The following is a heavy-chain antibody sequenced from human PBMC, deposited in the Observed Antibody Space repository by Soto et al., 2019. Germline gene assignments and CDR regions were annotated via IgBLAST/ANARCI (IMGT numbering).Heavy chain of an antibody. D-gene: IGHD2-2*01. Sequence: QVQLHESGTRLVKHSETLSLTCIVSGGYISSYYWSWIRQPPGQGLEWIGYIYYSGSTNYNPSLNSRSTLSVDTSKPHFPLKLSSVTAAATAVYYCARAVVPATAPFDYWGQGTLVTVSS. J-gene: IGHJ4*02. V-gene: IGHV4-59*01. CDR1: GGYISSYY. CDR2: IYYSGST. CDR3: ARAVVPATAPFDY.